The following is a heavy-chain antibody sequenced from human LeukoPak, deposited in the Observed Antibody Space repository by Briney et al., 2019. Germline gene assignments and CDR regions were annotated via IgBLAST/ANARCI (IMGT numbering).Heavy chain of an antibody. V-gene: IGHV4-59*01. CDR1: GGSISSYY. D-gene: IGHD6-19*01. J-gene: IGHJ4*02. Sequence: PSETLSLTCTVSGGSISSYYWSWIRQPPGKGLEWIGYIYYSGSTNYNPSLKSRVTISVDTSKNQFSLNLSSVTAADTAVYYCARDLLSTAGYFDPWGQGTLVTVSS. CDR3: ARDLLSTAGYFDP. CDR2: IYYSGST.